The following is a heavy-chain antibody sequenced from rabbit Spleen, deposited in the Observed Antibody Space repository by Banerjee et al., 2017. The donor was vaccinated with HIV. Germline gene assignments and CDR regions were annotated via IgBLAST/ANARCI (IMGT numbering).Heavy chain of an antibody. J-gene: IGHJ4*01. D-gene: IGHD2-1*01. CDR2: IYSGRSGTT. CDR3: TRSSNADWRNNL. V-gene: IGHV1S45*01. CDR1: GFSFSSNYY. Sequence: QEQLVESGGGLVQPEGSLTLTCTASGFSFSSNYYMYWVRQAPGKGLEWIGCIYSGRSGTTYYASWAKGRFTITRSTSLNTVTLQMTSLTAADTATYFCTRSSNADWRNNLWGPGTLVTVS.